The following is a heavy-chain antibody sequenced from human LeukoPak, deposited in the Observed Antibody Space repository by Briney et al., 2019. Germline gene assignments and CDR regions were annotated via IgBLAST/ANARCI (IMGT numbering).Heavy chain of an antibody. Sequence: GRSLRLSCAASGFTFDDYAMHRVRQAPGKGLEWVSGISWNSGSIGYADSVKGRFTISRDNAKNSLYLQMNSLRAEDMALYYCAKAYRDDILTGYYDYWGQGTLVTVSS. J-gene: IGHJ4*02. CDR3: AKAYRDDILTGYYDY. CDR2: ISWNSGSI. V-gene: IGHV3-9*03. CDR1: GFTFDDYA. D-gene: IGHD3-9*01.